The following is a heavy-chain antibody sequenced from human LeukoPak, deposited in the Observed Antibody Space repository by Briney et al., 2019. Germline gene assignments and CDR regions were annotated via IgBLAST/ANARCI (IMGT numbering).Heavy chain of an antibody. Sequence: GGSLRLSCAASGFTFSHFGRHWVRQAPGKGLEWVAIVSNDGNTQVYADSVKGRFTISRDNSKNTLYLQMNSLRAEDTAIYYCASEICTNGVCSDFQYWGQGMLVTVSS. V-gene: IGHV3-30*03. CDR1: GFTFSHFG. J-gene: IGHJ4*02. D-gene: IGHD2-8*01. CDR3: ASEICTNGVCSDFQY. CDR2: VSNDGNTQ.